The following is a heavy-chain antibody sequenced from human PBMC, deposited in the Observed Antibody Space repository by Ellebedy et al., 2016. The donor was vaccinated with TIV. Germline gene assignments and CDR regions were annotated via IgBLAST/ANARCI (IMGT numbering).Heavy chain of an antibody. CDR2: IIPIFGTA. CDR1: GYTFTGYY. CDR3: ARGALRDTNYYYGMDV. D-gene: IGHD3-16*01. Sequence: ASVKVSCKASGYTFTGYYMHWVRQAPGQGLEWMGGIIPIFGTANYAQKFQGRVTITADKSTSTAYMELSSLRSEDTAVYYCARGALRDTNYYYGMDVWGQGTTVTVSS. J-gene: IGHJ6*02. V-gene: IGHV1-69*06.